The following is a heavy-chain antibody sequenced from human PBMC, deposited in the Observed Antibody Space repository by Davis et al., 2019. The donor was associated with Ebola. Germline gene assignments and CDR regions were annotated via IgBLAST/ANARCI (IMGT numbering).Heavy chain of an antibody. J-gene: IGHJ4*02. CDR2: IYSGGNT. CDR1: GFIVSSNY. Sequence: PGGSLRLSWAGSGFIVSSNYMTWVRQVPGKGLEWVSVIYSGGNTYYGDSVKGRFTISRDNSKNTVYLQMNSLRAEDTAVYYCAQGLFEYWGQGTLVTVSS. CDR3: AQGLFEY. V-gene: IGHV3-66*01.